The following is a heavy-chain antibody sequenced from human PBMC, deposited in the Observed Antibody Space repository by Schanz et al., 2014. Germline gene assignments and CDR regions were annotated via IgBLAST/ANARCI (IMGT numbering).Heavy chain of an antibody. J-gene: IGHJ6*02. Sequence: QVQLVQSGAEVKKPGASVKVSCKASGYTFTRYYIHWVRQAPGQGLEWMGIINPSGGSTTYAQKFQVRVTMTSDTSTGTVYMELSSLRSEDTAVYYCARNYGGHSEESDRYGMDVWGQGTTVTVSS. CDR3: ARNYGGHSEESDRYGMDV. CDR2: INPSGGST. D-gene: IGHD4-17*01. V-gene: IGHV1-46*01. CDR1: GYTFTRYY.